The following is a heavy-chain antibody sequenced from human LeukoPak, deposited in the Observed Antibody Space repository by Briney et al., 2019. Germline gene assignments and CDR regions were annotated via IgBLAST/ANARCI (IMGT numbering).Heavy chain of an antibody. CDR3: ARRAGAYSHPYDY. J-gene: IGHJ4*02. CDR2: IRYDGSNK. Sequence: GGSLRLSCAASGFTFSSYGMHWVRQAPGKGLEWVAFIRYDGSNKKYADSLKGRFTISRDNSKNTLYLQMNSLRAEDTAVYYCARRAGAYSHPYDYWGQGTLVTVSS. CDR1: GFTFSSYG. D-gene: IGHD4/OR15-4a*01. V-gene: IGHV3-30*02.